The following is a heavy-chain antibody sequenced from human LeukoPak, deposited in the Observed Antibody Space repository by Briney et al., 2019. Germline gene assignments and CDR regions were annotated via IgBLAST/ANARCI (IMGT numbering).Heavy chain of an antibody. CDR1: GGSISSSSYY. D-gene: IGHD3-10*01. J-gene: IGHJ5*02. CDR3: ASAALSITMVRGVIITLSWFDP. CDR2: IYYSGST. Sequence: PSETLSLTCTVSGGSISSSSYYWGWIRQPPGKGLEWIGSIYYSGSTYYNPSLKSRVTISVDASKNQFSLKLSSVTAADTAVYYCASAALSITMVRGVIITLSWFDPWGQGTLVTVSS. V-gene: IGHV4-39*01.